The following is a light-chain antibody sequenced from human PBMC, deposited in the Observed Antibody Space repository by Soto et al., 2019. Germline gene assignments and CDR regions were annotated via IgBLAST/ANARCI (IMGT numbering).Light chain of an antibody. CDR3: SSYTSSSTLV. CDR1: SSDVGGYNY. V-gene: IGLV2-14*01. Sequence: QSALTQPAAVSWSPGQSITISCTGTSSDVGGYNYVSWYQQHPGKAPKLMIYEVSNRPSGVSNRFSGSKSGNTASLTISGLQAEDEADYYCSSYTSSSTLVFGPGTKVTVL. J-gene: IGLJ1*01. CDR2: EVS.